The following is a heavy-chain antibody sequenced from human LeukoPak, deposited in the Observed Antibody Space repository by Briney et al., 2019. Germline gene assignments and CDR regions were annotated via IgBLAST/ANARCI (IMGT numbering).Heavy chain of an antibody. CDR3: VRGRVMRGTYYVAGQDALDV. D-gene: IGHD3-16*01. Sequence: ASVKVSCKASGGTFSNYAINWVRQAPGQGLEWMGEIIPMFSVPNYAQKFQGRVTLTADESTSTAYMELSSLRSEDTAVYYCVRGRVMRGTYYVAGQDALDVWGQGTMVTVSS. J-gene: IGHJ3*01. V-gene: IGHV1-69*13. CDR1: GGTFSNYA. CDR2: IIPMFSVP.